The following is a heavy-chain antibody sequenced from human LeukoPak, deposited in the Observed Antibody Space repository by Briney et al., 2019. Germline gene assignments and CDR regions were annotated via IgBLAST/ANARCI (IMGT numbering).Heavy chain of an antibody. V-gene: IGHV3-30*02. Sequence: GGSLRLSCAASGFTFSSYGMHWVRQAPGKGLEWVAFIRYDGSNKYYADSVKGRFTISRDNSKNTLYLEMNSLRAEDTAVYYCAKDVGTGMVDYFDYWGQGTLVTVSS. CDR3: AKDVGTGMVDYFDY. CDR1: GFTFSSYG. J-gene: IGHJ4*02. CDR2: IRYDGSNK. D-gene: IGHD5-18*01.